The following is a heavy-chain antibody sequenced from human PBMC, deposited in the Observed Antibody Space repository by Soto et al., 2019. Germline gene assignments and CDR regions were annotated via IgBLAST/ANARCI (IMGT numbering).Heavy chain of an antibody. V-gene: IGHV3-23*01. CDR1: GFTFSSYA. J-gene: IGHJ3*02. D-gene: IGHD6-13*01. Sequence: EVQLLESGGGLVQPGGSLRLSCAASGFTFSSYAMSWVRQAPGKGLEWVSAISGSGGSTYYADSVKGRFTIARDNSKNAQYLQMNSVRAEDTAVYYCAKIPHGSSWYLDAVDIWGQGTMVTVSS. CDR3: AKIPHGSSWYLDAVDI. CDR2: ISGSGGST.